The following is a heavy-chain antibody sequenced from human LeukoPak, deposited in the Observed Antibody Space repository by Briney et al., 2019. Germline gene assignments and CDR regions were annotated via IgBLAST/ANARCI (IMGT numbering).Heavy chain of an antibody. D-gene: IGHD3-22*01. V-gene: IGHV4-39*07. J-gene: IGHJ3*02. CDR1: GGSISSSNYY. CDR3: ARESYYDSSGYSHDAFDI. CDR2: IHYSGST. Sequence: SETLSLTCTVSGGSISSSNYYWGWIRQPPGKGLEWIGSIHYSGSTYYNPSLKSRVTISVDTSKNQFSLELNSVTAADTAVYYCARESYYDSSGYSHDAFDIWGQGTMVTVSS.